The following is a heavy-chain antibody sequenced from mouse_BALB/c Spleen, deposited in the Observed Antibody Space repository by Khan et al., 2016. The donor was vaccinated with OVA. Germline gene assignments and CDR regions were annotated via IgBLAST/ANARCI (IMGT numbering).Heavy chain of an antibody. D-gene: IGHD2-1*01. Sequence: VQLVESGPSLVKPSQTLSLTCSVTGDSITSGYWNWIRKFPGNKLEYMGYISYSGSTYYNPSLKSRISITRDTSKNQHYLQLNSVTTEDTATYYCARYYYGNYYAMDYWGQGTSVTVSS. CDR2: ISYSGST. CDR1: GDSITSGY. J-gene: IGHJ4*01. V-gene: IGHV3-8*02. CDR3: ARYYYGNYYAMDY.